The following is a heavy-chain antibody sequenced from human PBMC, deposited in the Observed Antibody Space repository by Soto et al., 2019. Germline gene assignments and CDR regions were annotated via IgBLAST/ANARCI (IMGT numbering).Heavy chain of an antibody. J-gene: IGHJ4*02. CDR1: GYTFTNYY. CDR3: ASDFAGPMDY. CDR2: IYPSGGST. Sequence: ASVKVSCKASGYTFTNYYMHWVRQAPGQGLEWMGIIYPSGGSTRNAQKFQGRVTMTRDTSTSTVYMELSSLRSEDTAVYYCASDFAGPMDYWGRVTLFTVCS. V-gene: IGHV1-46*01. D-gene: IGHD1-7*01.